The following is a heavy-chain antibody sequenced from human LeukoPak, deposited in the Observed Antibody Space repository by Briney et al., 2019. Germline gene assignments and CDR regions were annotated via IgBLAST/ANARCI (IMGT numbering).Heavy chain of an antibody. J-gene: IGHJ5*02. D-gene: IGHD2-2*01. CDR2: INPNSGGT. CDR3: ARTGIDIVVVPAAVNWFDP. CDR1: GYTFTGYY. V-gene: IGHV1-2*02. Sequence: GASVKVSCKASGYTFTGYYMHWVRQAPGQGLEWMGWINPNSGGTNYAQKFQGRVTMTRDTSISTAYMELSSLRSDDPAVYYCARTGIDIVVVPAAVNWFDPWGQGTLVTVSS.